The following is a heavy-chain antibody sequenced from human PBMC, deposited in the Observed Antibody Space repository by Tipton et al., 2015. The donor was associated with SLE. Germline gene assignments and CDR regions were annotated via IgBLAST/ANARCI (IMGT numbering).Heavy chain of an antibody. J-gene: IGHJ5*02. CDR2: ISGSGGST. CDR3: ANWIFGSNWFDP. D-gene: IGHD3-3*01. Sequence: GSLRLSCAASGFSFSSYAMSWVRQAPGKGLEWVSAISGSGGSTYYADSVKGRFTISRDNSKNTLYLQMNSLRAEDTAGYYCANWIFGSNWFDPWGQGTLVTVSS. V-gene: IGHV3-23*01. CDR1: GFSFSSYA.